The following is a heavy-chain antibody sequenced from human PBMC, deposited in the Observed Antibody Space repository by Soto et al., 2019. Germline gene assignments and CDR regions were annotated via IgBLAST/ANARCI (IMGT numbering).Heavy chain of an antibody. CDR2: IGGRGGDT. Sequence: GGSLRLSCAASGFIFSTYAMGWVRQAPGKGLEWVSVIGGRGGDTYYADSVKGRFTVSRDNSKNTLYLQMNSLRAKDTAKYYCAKEYSSGWYFLDSWGQGTLVTVS. V-gene: IGHV3-23*01. CDR1: GFIFSTYA. J-gene: IGHJ4*02. CDR3: AKEYSSGWYFLDS. D-gene: IGHD6-19*01.